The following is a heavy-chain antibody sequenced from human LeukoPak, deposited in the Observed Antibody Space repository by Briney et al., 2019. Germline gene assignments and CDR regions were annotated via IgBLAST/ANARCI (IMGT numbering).Heavy chain of an antibody. CDR1: GFTFDDYA. CDR2: ISWNSGSM. J-gene: IGHJ3*02. Sequence: QSGGSLRLSCAASGFTFDDYAMHWVRQAPGKGLEWVSGISWNSGSMGYADSVKGRFTISRDNAKNSLYLQMNSLRAEDTALYYCAKDIGYGGNSYAFDIWGQGTMVTVSS. D-gene: IGHD4-23*01. V-gene: IGHV3-9*01. CDR3: AKDIGYGGNSYAFDI.